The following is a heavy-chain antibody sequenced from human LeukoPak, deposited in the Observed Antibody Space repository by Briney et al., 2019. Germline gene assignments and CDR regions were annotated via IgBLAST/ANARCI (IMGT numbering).Heavy chain of an antibody. CDR2: IYPRDSDT. CDR1: GYSFAWYW. CDR3: ARQDGDRFYYFDY. V-gene: IGHV5-51*01. D-gene: IGHD2-21*02. J-gene: IGHJ4*02. Sequence: GEPLRISGKGSGYSFAWYWIGWVRQMPGKGLEWMGVIYPRDSDTRHSPSFQGQVTMSVDKSVNTAYLQWRSLEASDSAMYYCARQDGDRFYYFDYWGQGTLVTVSS.